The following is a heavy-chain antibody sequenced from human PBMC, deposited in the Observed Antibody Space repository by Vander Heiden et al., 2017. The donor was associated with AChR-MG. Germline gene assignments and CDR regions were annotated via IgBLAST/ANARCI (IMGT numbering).Heavy chain of an antibody. CDR2: ISGSGGST. CDR3: AKDRGGWDDHHYYMDV. V-gene: IGHV3-23*01. CDR1: GFTFSSYA. D-gene: IGHD2-15*01. Sequence: EVQLLESGGGLVQPGGSLRLSCAASGFTFSSYAMSWVRQAPGKGLEWVSAISGSGGSTYYADSVKGRFTISRDNSKNTLYLQMNSLRAEDTAVYYCAKDRGGWDDHHYYMDVWGKGTTVTVSS. J-gene: IGHJ6*03.